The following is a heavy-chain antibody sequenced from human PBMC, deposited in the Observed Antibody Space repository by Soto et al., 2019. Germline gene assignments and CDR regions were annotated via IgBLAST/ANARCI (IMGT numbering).Heavy chain of an antibody. V-gene: IGHV1-69*13. CDR2: IIPIFGTA. Sequence: GASVKVSCKASGGTFSSYAISWVRQAPGQGLEWMGGIIPIFGTANYAQKFQGRVTITADESTSTAYMELSSLRSEDTAVYYCARYGYDYVWGSYRPYYYYYYGMDVWGQGTTVTVYS. CDR3: ARYGYDYVWGSYRPYYYYYYGMDV. J-gene: IGHJ6*02. CDR1: GGTFSSYA. D-gene: IGHD3-16*02.